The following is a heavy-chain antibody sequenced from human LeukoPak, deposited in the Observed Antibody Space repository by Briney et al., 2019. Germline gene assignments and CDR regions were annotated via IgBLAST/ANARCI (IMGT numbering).Heavy chain of an antibody. V-gene: IGHV3-53*01. Sequence: PGGSLRLSCAASGFTLSSYYMNWVRQAPGKELEWVSVIYTGGGRYYPDSVRGRFTISRDTSKNMVFLQMNSLRVEDTAVYYCARGIDYWGRGTLVTVSS. J-gene: IGHJ4*02. CDR2: IYTGGGR. CDR3: ARGIDY. CDR1: GFTLSSYY.